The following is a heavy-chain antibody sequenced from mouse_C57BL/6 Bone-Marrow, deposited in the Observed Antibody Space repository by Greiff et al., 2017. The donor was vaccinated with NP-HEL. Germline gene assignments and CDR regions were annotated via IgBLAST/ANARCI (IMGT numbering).Heavy chain of an antibody. CDR1: GFTFSSYG. CDR2: ISSGGSYT. CDR3: SSPYDYDVAWFAY. V-gene: IGHV5-6*02. J-gene: IGHJ3*01. D-gene: IGHD2-4*01. Sequence: EVKLVESGGDLVKPGGSLKLSCAASGFTFSSYGMSWVRQTPDKRLEWVATISSGGSYTYYPDSVKGRFTFSRDNAKNTLYLQMSSLKSEDTAVYYCSSPYDYDVAWFAYWGRGTLVTVSA.